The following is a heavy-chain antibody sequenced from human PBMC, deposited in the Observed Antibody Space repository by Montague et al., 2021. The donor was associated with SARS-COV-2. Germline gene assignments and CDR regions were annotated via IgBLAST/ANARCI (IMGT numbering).Heavy chain of an antibody. CDR3: VRPLWFGDSDYFFDS. J-gene: IGHJ4*02. Sequence: SHRLSFAASGFTFRSYWMHWVRQVPGRGPIWVSRIKPDGTSTNYAASVKGRFTISRDNAKNTLSLQLNNLRAEDTAVYYCVRPLWFGDSDYFFDSWGQGTLVTVSS. CDR2: IKPDGTST. V-gene: IGHV3-74*01. D-gene: IGHD3-10*01. CDR1: GFTFRSYW.